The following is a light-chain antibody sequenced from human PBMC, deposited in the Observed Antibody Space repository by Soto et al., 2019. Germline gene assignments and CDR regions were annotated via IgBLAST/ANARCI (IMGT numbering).Light chain of an antibody. CDR2: DAS. J-gene: IGKJ1*01. Sequence: EIVLTQSPGTLSLSPGERFTLSCRASQSLSSGYLAWYQQKFGQAPRLLIYDASRRATGIPERFSGSGSGTDSTLTINRLEPEDFAVYYCQQYGSSPTFGLGTKVDIK. V-gene: IGKV3-20*01. CDR3: QQYGSSPT. CDR1: QSLSSGY.